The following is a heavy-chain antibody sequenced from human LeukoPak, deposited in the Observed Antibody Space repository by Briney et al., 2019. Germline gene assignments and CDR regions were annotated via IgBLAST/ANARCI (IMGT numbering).Heavy chain of an antibody. CDR3: ANAGVVVVAAPWGYFQH. CDR1: GFTFSSYA. CDR2: ISGSGGST. D-gene: IGHD2-15*01. Sequence: PGGSLRLSCAASGFTFSSYAMSLVRQAPGKGLEWVSAISGSGGSTYYADPVKGRFTISRDNSKNTLYLQMNSLRAEDTAVYYCANAGVVVVAAPWGYFQHWGQGTLVTVSS. J-gene: IGHJ1*01. V-gene: IGHV3-23*01.